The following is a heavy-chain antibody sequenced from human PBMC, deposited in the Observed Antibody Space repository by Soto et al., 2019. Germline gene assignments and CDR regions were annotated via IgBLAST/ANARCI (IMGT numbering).Heavy chain of an antibody. J-gene: IGHJ5*01. Sequence: SVKVPCKASGGTFSSYAISWVRQAPGQGLEWMGGLIPIYGTATYSHTLQGTVAITADESTSTPYMELSTLRTEDTAVYCWARHRSGYCTNGVCCTEYNCFDFWGQGTMVTDSS. D-gene: IGHD2-8*01. CDR1: GGTFSSYA. V-gene: IGHV1-69*13. CDR3: ARHRSGYCTNGVCCTEYNCFDF. CDR2: LIPIYGTA.